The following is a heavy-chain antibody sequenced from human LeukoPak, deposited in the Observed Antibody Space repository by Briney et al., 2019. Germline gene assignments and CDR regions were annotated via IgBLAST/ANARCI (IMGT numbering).Heavy chain of an antibody. V-gene: IGHV4-38-2*02. CDR2: IYHSGST. J-gene: IGHJ4*02. D-gene: IGHD6-6*01. CDR1: GYSVSSGYY. CDR3: ARTPGIAARPDY. Sequence: SETLSLTCTVSGYSVSSGYYWGWIRQPPGKGLEWVGTIYHSGSTYYNPSLKSRVTISLDTSKNQFSLKLSSVSAADTAVYYCARTPGIAARPDYWGQGTLVTVSS.